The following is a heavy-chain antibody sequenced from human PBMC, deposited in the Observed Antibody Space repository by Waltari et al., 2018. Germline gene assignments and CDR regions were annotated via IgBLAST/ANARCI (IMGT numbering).Heavy chain of an antibody. Sequence: QVQLVQSEAEVKKPGSSGKVSCKASGGTFSSYDISWVRQAPGQGLEWMGGIIPIFGTATDAQKFQGRVTITADESTSTAYMELSSLRSEDTAVYYCARQNWNYEKLDWFDPWGQGTLVTVSS. CDR2: IIPIFGTA. J-gene: IGHJ5*02. D-gene: IGHD1-7*01. CDR1: GGTFSSYD. V-gene: IGHV1-69*12. CDR3: ARQNWNYEKLDWFDP.